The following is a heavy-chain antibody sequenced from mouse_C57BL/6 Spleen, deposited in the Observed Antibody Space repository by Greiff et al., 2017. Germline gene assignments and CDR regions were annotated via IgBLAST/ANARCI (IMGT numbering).Heavy chain of an antibody. CDR3: ARNYDGYYAFDY. CDR2: INPSTGGT. D-gene: IGHD2-3*01. J-gene: IGHJ2*01. V-gene: IGHV1-42*01. Sequence: VQLQQSGPELVKPGASVKISCKASGYSFTGYYMNWVKQSPEKSLEWIGEINPSTGGTTYNQKFKAKATLTVDKSSSTAYMQLKSLTSEDSAVYYCARNYDGYYAFDYWGQGTTLTVSS. CDR1: GYSFTGYY.